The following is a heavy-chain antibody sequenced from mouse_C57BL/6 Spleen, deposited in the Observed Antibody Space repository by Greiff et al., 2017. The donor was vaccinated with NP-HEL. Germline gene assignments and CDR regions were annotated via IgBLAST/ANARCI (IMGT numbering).Heavy chain of an antibody. J-gene: IGHJ2*01. CDR2: ISDGGSYT. CDR3: ARDGDSLDY. D-gene: IGHD6-1*01. CDR1: GFTFSSYA. Sequence: EVQLVESGGGLVKPGGSLKLSCAASGFTFSSYAMSWVRQTPEKRLEWVATISDGGSYTYYPDNVKGRFTISRDNAKNNLYLQMSHLKSEDTAMYYCARDGDSLDYWGQGTTLTVSS. V-gene: IGHV5-4*01.